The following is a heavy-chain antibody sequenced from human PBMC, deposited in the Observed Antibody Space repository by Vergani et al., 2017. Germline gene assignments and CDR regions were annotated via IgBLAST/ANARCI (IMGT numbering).Heavy chain of an antibody. Sequence: EVHLLESGGGLVQSGRSLRLSCAASGFTFSDFSMSWVRQAPGKGLEWVAFIGSSGPYINYADSVKGRFIISRDNTNNSLFLQLRSLRAEDAAVYYCARDCTSGGCPDNYGMDVWGQGATVTVSS. CDR1: GFTFSDFS. CDR2: IGSSGPYI. J-gene: IGHJ6*02. V-gene: IGHV3-21*06. CDR3: ARDCTSGGCPDNYGMDV. D-gene: IGHD2-8*01.